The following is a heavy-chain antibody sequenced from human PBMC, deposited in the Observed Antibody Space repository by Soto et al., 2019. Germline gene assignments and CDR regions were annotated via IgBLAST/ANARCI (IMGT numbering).Heavy chain of an antibody. Sequence: GGSLRLSCAASGFTFDDYAIHWVRQAPGKGLEWVSGISWNSGTIGYADSVKGRFTISRDNAKNSLYLQMNSLRPEDTALYYCAKDRTGSAYYFDYWGQGTLVTVSS. CDR3: AKDRTGSAYYFDY. CDR2: ISWNSGTI. D-gene: IGHD3-16*01. V-gene: IGHV3-9*01. J-gene: IGHJ4*02. CDR1: GFTFDDYA.